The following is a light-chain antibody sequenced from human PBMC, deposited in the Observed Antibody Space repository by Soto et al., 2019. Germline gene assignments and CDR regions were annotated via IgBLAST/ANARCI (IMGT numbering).Light chain of an antibody. CDR1: QSISSW. CDR3: QQYNSYPST. V-gene: IGKV1-5*01. CDR2: DAS. J-gene: IGKJ1*01. Sequence: DIQMTQSPSTLSGSVGDRVTITCRASQSISSWLAWYQQKPGKAPKLLIYDASSLESGVPSRFSGSGSGTEFTLTISSPQPDDFATYYCQQYNSYPSTFGQGTKV.